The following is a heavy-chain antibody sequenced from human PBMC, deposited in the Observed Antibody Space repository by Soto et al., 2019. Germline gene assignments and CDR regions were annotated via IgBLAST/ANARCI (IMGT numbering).Heavy chain of an antibody. D-gene: IGHD5-12*01. V-gene: IGHV3-30*18. CDR1: GFTFSSYG. CDR2: ISYDGSNK. Sequence: GGSLRLSCAASGFTFSSYGMHWVRQDPGKGLEWVAVISYDGSNKYYADSVKGRFTISRDNSKNTLYLQMNSLRAEDTAVYYCAKDSGYDYYYYYYMDVWGKGTTVTVSS. CDR3: AKDSGYDYYYYYYMDV. J-gene: IGHJ6*03.